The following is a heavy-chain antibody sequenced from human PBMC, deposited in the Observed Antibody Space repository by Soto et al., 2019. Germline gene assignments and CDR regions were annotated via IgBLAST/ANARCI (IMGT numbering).Heavy chain of an antibody. V-gene: IGHV1-18*01. D-gene: IGHD1-1*01. CDR2: ISAHNGNT. Sequence: QVYLVQSGAEVKKPGASVKVSCKGSGYDFTTYGITWVRQAPGQGLEWMAWISAHNGNTDYAQKLQGSVTVTRDTSTSTAYMGLRSLKSDDTAMDYWARGRYRDYWGQGALVTVSS. CDR1: GYDFTTYG. CDR3: ARGRYRDY. J-gene: IGHJ4*02.